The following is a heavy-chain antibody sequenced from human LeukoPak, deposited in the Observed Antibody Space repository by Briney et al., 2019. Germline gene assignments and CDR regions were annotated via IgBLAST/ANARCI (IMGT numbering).Heavy chain of an antibody. V-gene: IGHV3-7*03. J-gene: IGHJ4*02. Sequence: PGGSLRLSCVASGFTFSNYWMGWIRQVPGKGLEWVASIEQDGSEKNYVDSVKGRFTISRDNAKNSLYLQMNSLRVEDTAIYYCTKDGEGASHFWGQGTLVTVSS. CDR1: GFTFSNYW. CDR3: TKDGEGASHF. D-gene: IGHD3-10*01. CDR2: IEQDGSEK.